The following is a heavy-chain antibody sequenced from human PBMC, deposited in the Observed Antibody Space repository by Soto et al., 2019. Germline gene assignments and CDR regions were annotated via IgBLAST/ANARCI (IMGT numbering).Heavy chain of an antibody. V-gene: IGHV3-53*01. CDR1: GFTVSSNY. J-gene: IGHJ6*02. CDR2: IYSGGST. Sequence: PGGSLRLSCAASGFTVSSNYMSWVRQAPGKGLEWVPVIYSGGSTYYADSVKGRFTISRDNSKNTLYLQMNSLRAEDTAVYYCAREGYSYGYGMDVWGQGTTVTVSS. D-gene: IGHD5-18*01. CDR3: AREGYSYGYGMDV.